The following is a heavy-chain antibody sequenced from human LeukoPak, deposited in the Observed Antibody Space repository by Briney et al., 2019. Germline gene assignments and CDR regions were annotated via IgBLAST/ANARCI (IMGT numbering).Heavy chain of an antibody. CDR1: GGSISSSSYY. J-gene: IGHJ4*02. Sequence: SETLSLTCTVSGGSISSSSYYWGWIRQPPGKGLEWIGSIYYSGSTYYNPSLKSRVTISVDTSKNQFSLKLSSVTAADTAVYYCARLSRGSYEFDYWGQGTLVTVSS. CDR3: ARLSRGSYEFDY. V-gene: IGHV4-39*07. CDR2: IYYSGST. D-gene: IGHD1-26*01.